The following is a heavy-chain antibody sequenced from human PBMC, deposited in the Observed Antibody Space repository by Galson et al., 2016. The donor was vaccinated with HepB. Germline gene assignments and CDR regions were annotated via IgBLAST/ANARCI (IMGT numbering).Heavy chain of an antibody. Sequence: SLRLSCAASGLTFDDSAMHWVRQAPGERPEWVSLISDDGGSTHYADSVRGRSTISRDNSKNSLYLEMHSLRTEDTAFYYCSKDIPTQAARQAFHIWGQGTLVIVSS. D-gene: IGHD6-6*01. CDR3: SKDIPTQAARQAFHI. CDR1: GLTFDDSA. CDR2: ISDDGGST. V-gene: IGHV3-43*02. J-gene: IGHJ3*02.